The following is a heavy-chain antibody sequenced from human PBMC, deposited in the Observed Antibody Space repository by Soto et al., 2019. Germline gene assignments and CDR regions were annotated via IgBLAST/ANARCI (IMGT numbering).Heavy chain of an antibody. CDR2: IIPIFGTA. J-gene: IGHJ6*02. CDR3: AGFTYYDFWSLGRDYYYGMDV. V-gene: IGHV1-69*13. Sequence: GASVKVSCKASGGTFSSYAISWVRQAPGQGLEWMGGIIPIFGTANYAQKFQGRVTITADESTSTAYMELSSLRSEDTAVYYCAGFTYYDFWSLGRDYYYGMDVWGQGTTVTVS. CDR1: GGTFSSYA. D-gene: IGHD3-3*01.